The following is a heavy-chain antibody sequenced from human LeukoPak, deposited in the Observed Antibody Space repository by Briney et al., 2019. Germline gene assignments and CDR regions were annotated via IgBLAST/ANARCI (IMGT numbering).Heavy chain of an antibody. V-gene: IGHV3-74*01. CDR3: AREDHSNYNY. D-gene: IGHD4-11*01. Sequence: GGSLRLSCAGSGFTFNTYWMHWVRQAPGKGLVWVSRINGDASSTNYADSVKGRFTISRDNAKNSLYLQMNSLRAEDTAVYYCAREDHSNYNYWGQGTLVTVSS. CDR2: INGDASST. CDR1: GFTFNTYW. J-gene: IGHJ4*02.